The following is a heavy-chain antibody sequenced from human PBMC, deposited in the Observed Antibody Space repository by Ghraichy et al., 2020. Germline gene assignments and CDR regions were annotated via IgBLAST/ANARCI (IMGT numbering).Heavy chain of an antibody. Sequence: ESLNITCTVSGGSISSYYWSWIRQPAGKGLEWIGRIYTSGSTNYNPSLKSRVTMSVDTSKNQFSLKLSSVTAADTAVYYCEGYCSGGSCFRMDVWGQGTTVTVSS. CDR3: EGYCSGGSCFRMDV. D-gene: IGHD2-15*01. V-gene: IGHV4-4*07. CDR2: IYTSGST. J-gene: IGHJ6*02. CDR1: GGSISSYY.